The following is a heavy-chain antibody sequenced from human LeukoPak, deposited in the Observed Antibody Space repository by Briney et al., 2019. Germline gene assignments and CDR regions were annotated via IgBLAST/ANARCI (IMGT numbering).Heavy chain of an antibody. V-gene: IGHV3-7*05. J-gene: IGHJ4*02. CDR2: IRQDGGEK. CDR3: ALYNWNSKRYFDH. Sequence: GGSLRLSCAASGFTFSSFWMSWVRQAPGKGLEWVANIRQDGGEKYYVDSVKGRFTISRDNARNSLYLQMNTLRAEDTAVYYCALYNWNSKRYFDHWGQGTLVTVSS. D-gene: IGHD1-7*01. CDR1: GFTFSSFW.